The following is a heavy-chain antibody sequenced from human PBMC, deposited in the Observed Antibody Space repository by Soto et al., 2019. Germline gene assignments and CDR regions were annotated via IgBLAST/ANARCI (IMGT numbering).Heavy chain of an antibody. CDR3: ARAPVGLDSISYFDY. CDR1: GDSVSSVAFH. Sequence: SETLSLTCTVSGDSVSSVAFHWAWLRRPPGKGLEWIGYINNGGSTYDRPPHESRMHMSLDATRNHYSLRPASVTAADTAVYFCARAPVGLDSISYFDYWRQGKPVPAPQ. CDR2: INNGGST. D-gene: IGHD3-3*01. J-gene: IGHJ4*02. V-gene: IGHV4-30-4*01.